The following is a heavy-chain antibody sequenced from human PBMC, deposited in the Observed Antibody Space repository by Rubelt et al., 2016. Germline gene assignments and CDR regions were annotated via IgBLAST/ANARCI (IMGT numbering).Heavy chain of an antibody. Sequence: QVQLQESGPGLVKPSQTLSLTCAVSGGSISSGGYSWSWIRQPPGKGLEWIGYIYYSGSTYYISSLKSRVTISLDPSKNQFSLKLGSVTAADTAVYYCAASTARLTTDFDYWGQGTLVTVSS. V-gene: IGHV4-30-4*07. J-gene: IGHJ4*02. CDR1: GGSISSGGYS. D-gene: IGHD1-14*01. CDR3: AASTARLTTDFDY. CDR2: IYYSGST.